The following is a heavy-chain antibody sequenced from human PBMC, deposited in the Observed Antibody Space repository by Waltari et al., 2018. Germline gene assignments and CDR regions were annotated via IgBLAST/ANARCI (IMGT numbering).Heavy chain of an antibody. Sequence: QVQLQQWGAGLLKPSETLSLTCAVYGGSFSGYYWSWIRQPPGKGLEWIGEINHSGSTNYNPSLKSRVTISVDTSKNQFSLKLSSVTAADTAVYYCARAHGSSRSHYYYYYMDVWGKGTTVTVSS. J-gene: IGHJ6*03. CDR2: INHSGST. CDR1: GGSFSGYY. V-gene: IGHV4-34*01. D-gene: IGHD6-13*01. CDR3: ARAHGSSRSHYYYYYMDV.